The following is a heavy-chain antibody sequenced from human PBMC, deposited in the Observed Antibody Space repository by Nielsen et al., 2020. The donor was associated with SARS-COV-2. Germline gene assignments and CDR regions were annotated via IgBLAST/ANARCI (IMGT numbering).Heavy chain of an antibody. CDR2: IYYSGST. Sequence: SETLSLTCTVSGGSISSGDYYWSWIRQPPGKGLEWIGYIYYSGSTYYNPSLKSRVTISVDTSKNQFSLKLSSVTAADTAVYYCARAPNYYDSSGYPFDYWGQGTLVTVSS. CDR1: GGSISSGDYY. CDR3: ARAPNYYDSSGYPFDY. J-gene: IGHJ4*02. D-gene: IGHD3-22*01. V-gene: IGHV4-30-4*01.